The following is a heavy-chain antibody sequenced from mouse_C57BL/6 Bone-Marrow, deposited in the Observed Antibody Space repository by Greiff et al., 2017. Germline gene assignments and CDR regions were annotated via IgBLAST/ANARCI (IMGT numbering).Heavy chain of an antibody. CDR3: ARPHYYGSLYWYFDV. V-gene: IGHV1-64*01. D-gene: IGHD1-1*01. CDR2: IHPNSGST. J-gene: IGHJ1*03. CDR1: GYTFTSYW. Sequence: VQLQQPGAELVKPGASVKLSCKASGYTFTSYWMHWVKQRPGQGLEWIGMIHPNSGSTNYNEKFKSKATLTVDKSSSTAYMQLSSLTSEDSAVYDCARPHYYGSLYWYFDVWGTGTTVTVSS.